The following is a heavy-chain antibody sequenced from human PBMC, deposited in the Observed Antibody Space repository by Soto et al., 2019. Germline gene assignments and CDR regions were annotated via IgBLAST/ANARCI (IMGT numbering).Heavy chain of an antibody. V-gene: IGHV4-31*03. D-gene: IGHD2-2*02. CDR1: GVSISSAVNY. CDR3: ARNLYPVRDAFDL. Sequence: QVQLQESGPGLVKPSQTLFLTCTVSGVSISSAVNYWSWIRQPPGKGLEWIGYFYHTGSTYYNPSLKSRVTISVDTSNNRFSLKLSSVTAADTAVYHCARNLYPVRDAFDLWGQGTTVTVSS. J-gene: IGHJ3*01. CDR2: FYHTGST.